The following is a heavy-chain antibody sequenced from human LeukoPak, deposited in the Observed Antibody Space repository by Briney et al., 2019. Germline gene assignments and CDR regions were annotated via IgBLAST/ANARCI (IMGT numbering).Heavy chain of an antibody. V-gene: IGHV3-23*01. CDR1: GFTFSSYA. CDR3: AKDPRYSSSWYYGDY. D-gene: IGHD6-13*01. CDR2: ISGSGGGT. J-gene: IGHJ4*02. Sequence: PGGSLRLSCAASGFTFSSYAMSWVRQAPGKGLEWVSAISGSGGGTYYADSVKGRFTISRDNSKNTLYLQMNSLRAEDTAVYYCAKDPRYSSSWYYGDYWGQGTLVTVSS.